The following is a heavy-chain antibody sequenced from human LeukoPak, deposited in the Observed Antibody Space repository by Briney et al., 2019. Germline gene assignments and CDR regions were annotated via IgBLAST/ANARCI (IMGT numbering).Heavy chain of an antibody. CDR1: RFIFSSFS. V-gene: IGHV3-21*01. CDR2: INTGSTYI. J-gene: IGHJ4*02. D-gene: IGHD2-8*01. CDR3: ARDFYCDNGECFDN. Sequence: GGSLRLSCTASRFIFSSFSMNWVRQAPGKGLEWVSSINTGSTYINYADSVKGRFTISRDNAKNSLYLQMNSLRAEDTAVYYCARDFYCDNGECFDNWGQGTLVTVSS.